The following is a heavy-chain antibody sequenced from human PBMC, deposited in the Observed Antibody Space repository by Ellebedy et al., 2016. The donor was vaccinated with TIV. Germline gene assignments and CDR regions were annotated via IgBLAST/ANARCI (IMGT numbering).Heavy chain of an antibody. CDR2: IYHSGSI. CDR1: GGSVNIYY. V-gene: IGHV4-59*08. J-gene: IGHJ4*02. D-gene: IGHD3-10*01. CDR3: ARQTPGVRGVSFDY. Sequence: MPSETLSLTCTVSGGSVNIYYWSWIRQPPGKGLEWIESIYHSGSINSNPSLSSRVTISVDTSKKEVSLNLRSVTSADTAVYYCARQTPGVRGVSFDYWGQGTLATVSS.